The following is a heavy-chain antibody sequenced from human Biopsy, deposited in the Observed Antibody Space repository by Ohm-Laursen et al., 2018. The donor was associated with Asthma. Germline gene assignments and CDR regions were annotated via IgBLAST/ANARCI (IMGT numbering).Heavy chain of an antibody. CDR3: ARVLESSSRGPFYFFALDV. D-gene: IGHD6-13*01. V-gene: IGHV3-11*01. J-gene: IGHJ6*02. CDR1: GFYFRDHF. Sequence: SLRLSCAASGFYFRDHFMTWMRQAPGKGLEWVASISASGSTKYPSESVQGRSTISRDNAQNLLILEMDSLRADDTGIYYCARVLESSSRGPFYFFALDVWGQGTPVAVS. CDR2: ISASGSTK.